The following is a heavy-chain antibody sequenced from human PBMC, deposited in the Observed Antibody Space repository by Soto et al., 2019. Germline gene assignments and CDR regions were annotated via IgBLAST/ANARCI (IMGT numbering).Heavy chain of an antibody. CDR2: ISGSGGST. CDR3: AKDWAGMSSSSSVDY. Sequence: GALRLSCAASGFTFSSYAMSWVRQAPGKGLEWVSAISGSGGSTYYADSVKGRFTISRDNSKNTLYLQMNSLRAEDTAVYYCAKDWAGMSSSSSVDYWGQGTLVTVSS. V-gene: IGHV3-23*01. D-gene: IGHD6-13*01. CDR1: GFTFSSYA. J-gene: IGHJ4*02.